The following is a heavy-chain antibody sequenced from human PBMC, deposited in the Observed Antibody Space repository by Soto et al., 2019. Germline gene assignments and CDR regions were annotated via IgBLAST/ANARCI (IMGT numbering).Heavy chain of an antibody. CDR1: GFTFSTYW. CDR2: INADGTTT. CDR3: ATVATHSYNWVDP. Sequence: EVHLVESGGGLVQPGGSLRLSCAASGFTFSTYWVHWVRQAPGKGLVWVSRINADGTTTTYADSVKGRFTISRDNAKNTLYLQMNSLRAEDTAVYICATVATHSYNWVDPWGQGTLVSISS. J-gene: IGHJ5*02. D-gene: IGHD1-1*01. V-gene: IGHV3-74*01.